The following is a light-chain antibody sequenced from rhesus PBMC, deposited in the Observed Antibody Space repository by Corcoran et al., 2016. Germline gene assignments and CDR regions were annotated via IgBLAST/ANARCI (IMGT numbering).Light chain of an antibody. CDR1: SSDIGGYNR. CDR2: EVS. V-gene: IGLV2-13*03. J-gene: IGLJ1*01. CDR3: CSYRSGSTYI. Sequence: QAAPTQSPSVSGSPGQSVTISCPGTSSDIGGYNRVSWYQQHPGKAPKLMIYEVSKRPSGVSDRLSGSKSGNTASLTISGLQAEDEADYYCCSYRSGSTYIFGAGTRLTVL.